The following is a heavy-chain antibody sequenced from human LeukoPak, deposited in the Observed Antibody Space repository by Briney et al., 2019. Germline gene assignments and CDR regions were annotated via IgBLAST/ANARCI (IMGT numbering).Heavy chain of an antibody. Sequence: SETLSLTCTVSGYSISSGYYWGWIRQPPGKGLEWIGSIYHSGRTYYNPSLKSRVTISVDTSKNQFSLKLSSVTAADTAVYYCARARGSGSYPDYWGQGTLVTVSS. D-gene: IGHD3-10*01. CDR2: IYHSGRT. CDR3: ARARGSGSYPDY. J-gene: IGHJ4*02. CDR1: GYSISSGYY. V-gene: IGHV4-38-2*02.